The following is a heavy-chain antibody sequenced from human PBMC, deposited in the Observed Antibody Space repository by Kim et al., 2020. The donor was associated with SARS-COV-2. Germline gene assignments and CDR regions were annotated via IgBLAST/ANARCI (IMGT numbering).Heavy chain of an antibody. CDR1: GGSISNYY. CDR3: ARRGLGAACTGQPLDY. D-gene: IGHD6-13*01. V-gene: IGHV4-4*07. J-gene: IGHJ4*02. Sequence: SETLSLTCTVSGGSISNYYWNWIRQPAGKGLEWIGRIYTSGDTDYNPSLKSRVTMSVDTSKNQFSLILTSVTAADTAVYYCARRGLGAACTGQPLDYWGQGTLVTVSS. CDR2: IYTSGDT.